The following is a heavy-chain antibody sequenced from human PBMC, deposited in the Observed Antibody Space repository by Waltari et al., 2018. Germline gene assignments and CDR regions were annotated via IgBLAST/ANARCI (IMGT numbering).Heavy chain of an antibody. CDR2: TIPIRGIA. CDR3: ARSVTYYGSGSYDY. V-gene: IGHV1-69*10. CDR1: GGTFSSYA. D-gene: IGHD3-10*01. J-gene: IGHJ4*02. Sequence: QVQLVQSGAEVKKPGSSVKVSCKASGGTFSSYAISWVRQAPGQGLEWMGGTIPIRGIANYAQKFQGRVTITADKSTSTAYMELSSLRSEDTAVYYCARSVTYYGSGSYDYWGQGTLVTVSS.